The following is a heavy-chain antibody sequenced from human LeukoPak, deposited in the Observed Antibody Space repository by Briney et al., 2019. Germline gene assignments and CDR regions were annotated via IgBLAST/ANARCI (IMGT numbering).Heavy chain of an antibody. CDR2: SYTSGST. J-gene: IGHJ2*01. Sequence: SETLSLTCTVSGGSISSYDWSWIRQPAGKGLEWMGRSYTSGSTNYNPSLKSRVTMSVDTAKNQFSLKLRSVTAADTAVYYCASVPGATANWYFDLWGRGTLPTVSS. CDR3: ASVPGATANWYFDL. V-gene: IGHV4-4*07. D-gene: IGHD2-2*01. CDR1: GGSISSYD.